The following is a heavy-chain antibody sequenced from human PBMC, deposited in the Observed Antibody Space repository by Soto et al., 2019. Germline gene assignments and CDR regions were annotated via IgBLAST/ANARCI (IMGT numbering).Heavy chain of an antibody. D-gene: IGHD5-12*01. CDR1: GFTFSSYG. Sequence: GGSLRLSCAASGFTFSSYGMHWVRQAPGKGLEWVAVIWYGGSDKYYADSVKGRFTISRDNSKNTLYLQMNSLRAEDTAVYYCARGDRGYSGYEDAFDIWGQGTMVTVSS. CDR3: ARGDRGYSGYEDAFDI. J-gene: IGHJ3*02. CDR2: IWYGGSDK. V-gene: IGHV3-33*01.